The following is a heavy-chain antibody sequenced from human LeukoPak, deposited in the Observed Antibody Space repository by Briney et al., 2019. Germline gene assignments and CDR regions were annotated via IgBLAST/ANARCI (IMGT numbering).Heavy chain of an antibody. CDR2: ISSSSSYI. D-gene: IGHD2-2*01. J-gene: IGHJ3*02. Sequence: PGGSLRLSCAASGFTFSSYSMNWVRQAPGKGLEWVSSISSSSSYIYYADSVKGRFTISRDNAKNSLYLQMNSLRAEDTAVYYCAGEPQLLNAFDIWGQGTMVTVSS. V-gene: IGHV3-21*01. CDR1: GFTFSSYS. CDR3: AGEPQLLNAFDI.